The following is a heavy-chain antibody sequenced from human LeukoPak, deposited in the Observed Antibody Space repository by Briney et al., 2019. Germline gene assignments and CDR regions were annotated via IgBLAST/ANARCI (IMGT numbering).Heavy chain of an antibody. CDR2: ISGSADST. CDR1: GFTFSTYA. CDR3: ARARICGGSSCYSRGFDY. D-gene: IGHD2-15*01. V-gene: IGHV3-23*01. J-gene: IGHJ4*02. Sequence: GGSLRLSCAASGFTFSTYAMRWVRQAPGKGLEWVSAISGSADSTYYADSVKGQFAISRDNSKNTLYLQMNSLRVQDTAVYYCARARICGGSSCYSRGFDYWGQGTLVTVSS.